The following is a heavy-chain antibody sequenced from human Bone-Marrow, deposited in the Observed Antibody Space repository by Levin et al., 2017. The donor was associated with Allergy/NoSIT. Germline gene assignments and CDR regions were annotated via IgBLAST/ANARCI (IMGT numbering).Heavy chain of an antibody. CDR3: ARARDSYGYYFDY. Sequence: ASVKVSCRPFGYTFISYYIHWLRQAPGQGLEWMGVIHPSGYTTSYAQKFQGRVTMTRDTSTSTVYIDLSSLRSDDTAVYYCARARDSYGYYFDYWGQGTLVTVSS. J-gene: IGHJ4*02. D-gene: IGHD5-18*01. V-gene: IGHV1-46*01. CDR2: IHPSGYTT. CDR1: GYTFISYY.